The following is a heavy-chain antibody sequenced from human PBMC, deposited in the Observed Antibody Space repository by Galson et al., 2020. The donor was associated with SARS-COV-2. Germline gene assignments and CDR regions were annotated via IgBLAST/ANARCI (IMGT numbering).Heavy chain of an antibody. CDR1: GYTFTNYG. CDR2: IRTYNGNT. V-gene: IGHV1-18*01. CDR3: ARLGWYYDSSFDY. D-gene: IGHD3-22*01. J-gene: IGHJ4*02. Sequence: ASVKVSCKASGYTFTNYGISWVRQAPGQGLEWMGWIRTYNGNTDYVQNLQGRVTMTTDTSTSTAYMELRSLRSDDTAVYYCARLGWYYDSSFDYWGQGTLVTVSS.